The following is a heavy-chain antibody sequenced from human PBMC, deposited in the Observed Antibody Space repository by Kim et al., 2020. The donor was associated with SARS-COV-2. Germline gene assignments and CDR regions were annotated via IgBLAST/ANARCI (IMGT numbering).Heavy chain of an antibody. CDR3: AGRGSSWYSQIDY. V-gene: IGHV3-11*03. J-gene: IGHJ4*02. Sequence: GGSLRLSCAASGFTFSDYYMSWIRQAPGKGLEWVSYISSSGTSTNYASSVKGRFTISRDNDETSLYLQMNSLRAEATAEYYCAGRGSSWYSQIDYWSQG. CDR1: GFTFSDYY. CDR2: ISSSGTST. D-gene: IGHD6-13*01.